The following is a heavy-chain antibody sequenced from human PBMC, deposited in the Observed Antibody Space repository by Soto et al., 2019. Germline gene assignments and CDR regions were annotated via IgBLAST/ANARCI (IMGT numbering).Heavy chain of an antibody. CDR3: ASQGSRYCSGGSCLTFDY. Sequence: QVQLVQSGAEVKKPGSSVKVSCKASGGTFSSYAISWVRQAPGQGLEWMGGIIPIFGTANYAQKFQGRVTIPADESTSTAYMELSSLRAEDTAVYYCASQGSRYCSGGSCLTFDYWGQGTLVTVSS. CDR2: IIPIFGTA. CDR1: GGTFSSYA. J-gene: IGHJ4*02. D-gene: IGHD2-15*01. V-gene: IGHV1-69*12.